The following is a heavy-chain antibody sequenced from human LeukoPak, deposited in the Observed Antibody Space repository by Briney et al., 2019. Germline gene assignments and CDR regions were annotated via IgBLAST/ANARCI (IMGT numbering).Heavy chain of an antibody. V-gene: IGHV4-39*01. Sequence: PSETLSLTCTVSGGSISSYCWGWIRQPPGKGLEWIGSICYSGSTFYNPSLKSRVTLSVDTPKNQFSLRLSSVTAADTALYYCARTENYIPEDCFDPWGQGTLVTVSS. CDR1: GGSISSYC. CDR3: ARTENYIPEDCFDP. J-gene: IGHJ5*02. D-gene: IGHD5-24*01. CDR2: ICYSGST.